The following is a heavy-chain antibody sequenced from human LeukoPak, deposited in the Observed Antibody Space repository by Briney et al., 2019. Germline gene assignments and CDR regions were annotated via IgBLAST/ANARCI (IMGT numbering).Heavy chain of an antibody. Sequence: SVKVSCKASGGTFSSYAISWVRQAPGQGLEWMGGIIPIFGTANYAQKFQGRVTITTDESTSTAYMELSSLRSEDTAVYYCARGRGPSYYDFYMDVWGKGTTVTVSS. CDR2: IIPIFGTA. D-gene: IGHD3-3*01. J-gene: IGHJ6*03. CDR3: ARGRGPSYYDFYMDV. V-gene: IGHV1-69*05. CDR1: GGTFSSYA.